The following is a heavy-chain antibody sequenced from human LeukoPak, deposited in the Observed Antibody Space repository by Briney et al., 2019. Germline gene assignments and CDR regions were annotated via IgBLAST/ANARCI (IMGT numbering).Heavy chain of an antibody. J-gene: IGHJ4*02. CDR1: GFTFSNYG. CDR3: AKQLGYCSDGSCYFPY. V-gene: IGHV3-30*18. D-gene: IGHD2-15*01. Sequence: GGSLRLSCVASGFTFSNYGMHWVRQAPGKGLEWVAVISYDGGNEYYVDSVQGRFTISRDNSKSTLCLQMNSLRAEDTAVYYCAKQLGYCSDGSCYFPYWGQGTLVTVSS. CDR2: ISYDGGNE.